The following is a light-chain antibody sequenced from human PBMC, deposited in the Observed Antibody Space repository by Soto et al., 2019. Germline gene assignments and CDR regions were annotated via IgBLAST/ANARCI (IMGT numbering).Light chain of an antibody. J-gene: IGKJ5*01. CDR2: GAS. V-gene: IGKV3-20*01. Sequence: EIVLTQSPGTLSLSPGERATLYCRASQSVTSTYLGWYQQKPGQAPSLLIYGASSRATGIPDRFSGSGSRTDFTLNISRLEPEDFEVYYCQQYVSPAITFGQGTRLEIK. CDR3: QQYVSPAIT. CDR1: QSVTSTY.